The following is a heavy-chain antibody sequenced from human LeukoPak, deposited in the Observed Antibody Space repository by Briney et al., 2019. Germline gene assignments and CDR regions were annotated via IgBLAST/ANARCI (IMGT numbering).Heavy chain of an antibody. CDR1: GFTFSSYS. CDR2: ISSSSSYI. J-gene: IGHJ3*02. V-gene: IGHV3-21*01. D-gene: IGHD3-10*01. CDR3: ARGPMVRGVGAFDI. Sequence: GGSLRLSCAASGFTFSSYSMNWVRQAPGKGLEWVSSISSSSSYIYYADSVKGRFTISRDNAKNSLYLQMNSLRAEDTAVYYCARGPMVRGVGAFDIWGQGTMVTVSS.